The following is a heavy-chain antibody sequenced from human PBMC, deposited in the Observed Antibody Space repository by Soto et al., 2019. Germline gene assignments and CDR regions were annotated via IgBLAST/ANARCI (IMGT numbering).Heavy chain of an antibody. CDR3: ARIPRYSSSGYGMDV. V-gene: IGHV2-26*01. D-gene: IGHD6-13*01. J-gene: IGHJ6*02. CDR1: GFSLSNSRMG. CDR2: IFSNDEK. Sequence: QVTLKESGPVLVKPTETLTLTCTGSGFSLSNSRMGVSWIRQPPGKALEWLAHIFSNDEKSYSTSLKSRLTISKDTSKSQVVLTMTNMDPVDTATYYCARIPRYSSSGYGMDVWGPGTTVTVSS.